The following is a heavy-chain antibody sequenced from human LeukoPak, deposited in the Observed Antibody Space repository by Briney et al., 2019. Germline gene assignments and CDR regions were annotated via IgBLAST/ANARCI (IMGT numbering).Heavy chain of an antibody. CDR2: ISGSGGNT. V-gene: IGHV3-23*01. CDR3: AKDPKGTTVTTYWFVY. D-gene: IGHD4-17*01. Sequence: GGSLRLSCAASGFTFSKYAMTWVRQAPGKGPEWVSGISGSGGNTYYADSAKGRFTISRDNAKDTLFLQMNSLRAEDTAVYYCAKDPKGTTVTTYWFVYWGRGTLVTVSS. J-gene: IGHJ4*02. CDR1: GFTFSKYA.